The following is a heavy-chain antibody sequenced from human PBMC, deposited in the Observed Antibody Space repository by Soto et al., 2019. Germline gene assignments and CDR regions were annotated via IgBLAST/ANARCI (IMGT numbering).Heavy chain of an antibody. CDR3: ARGGGFSYGYIGY. Sequence: EESLRLSYVASGFTFRSYRKHWVRQAPGKGLVWVSHINGDGSTTSYADSVKGRFTISRDNAKNTVYLQMNSLRDEDTAVYYCARGGGFSYGYIGYWGQGT. CDR2: INGDGSTT. CDR1: GFTFRSYR. J-gene: IGHJ4*02. V-gene: IGHV3-74*01. D-gene: IGHD5-18*01.